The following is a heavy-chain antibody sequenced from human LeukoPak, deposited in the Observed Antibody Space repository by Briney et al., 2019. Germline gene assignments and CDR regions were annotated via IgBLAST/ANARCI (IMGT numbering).Heavy chain of an antibody. D-gene: IGHD1-26*01. J-gene: IGHJ5*02. Sequence: MGGFIPIFGTANYAQKFQDRVTIPADESTSTAYMELSSPRSEDTAVYYCARDGYSSWFDPWGQGTLVTVSS. CDR2: FIPIFGTA. V-gene: IGHV1-69*01. CDR3: ARDGYSSWFDP.